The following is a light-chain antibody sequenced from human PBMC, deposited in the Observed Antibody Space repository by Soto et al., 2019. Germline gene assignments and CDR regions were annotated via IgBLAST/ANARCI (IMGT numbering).Light chain of an antibody. V-gene: IGLV6-57*01. CDR3: QSYDATNQV. CDR1: SGSIASNY. J-gene: IGLJ3*02. Sequence: NFMLTQPHSVSESPGKTVIISCTRSSGSIASNYVQWYQQRPGSSPTTVFYGDNQRPSGVPDRFSGSIDSSSNSASLTISGLETEDEADYYCQSYDATNQVFGGGTKLTVL. CDR2: GDN.